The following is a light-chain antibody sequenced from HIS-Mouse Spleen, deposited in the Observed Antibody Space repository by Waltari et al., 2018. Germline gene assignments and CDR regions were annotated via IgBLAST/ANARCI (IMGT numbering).Light chain of an antibody. Sequence: EIVLTQPPATLSLSPGERPTLSCRASQSVSSYLAWYQQKPGQAPRLLIYDASNRATGIPARFSGSGPGTDFTLTISSLEPEDFAVYYCQQRSNWYTFGQGTKLEIK. CDR2: DAS. CDR3: QQRSNWYT. V-gene: IGKV3D-11*02. CDR1: QSVSSY. J-gene: IGKJ2*01.